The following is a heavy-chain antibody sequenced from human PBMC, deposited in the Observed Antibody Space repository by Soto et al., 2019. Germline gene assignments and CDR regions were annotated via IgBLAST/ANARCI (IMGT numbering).Heavy chain of an antibody. J-gene: IGHJ4*02. CDR2: IRSQPNGHAT. CDR3: NRDWRHAADD. CDR1: GFTFSESA. Sequence: EVQLVESGGGFVRPGGSLTLSCRTSGFTFSESAMNWVRQASGKGLEWVGHIRSQPNGHATEYAASVKGRFTISRDDSRNTAYLQMDSLKAEDSAVYCCNRDWRHAADDWGQGILVTVSS. D-gene: IGHD1-1*01. V-gene: IGHV3-73*02.